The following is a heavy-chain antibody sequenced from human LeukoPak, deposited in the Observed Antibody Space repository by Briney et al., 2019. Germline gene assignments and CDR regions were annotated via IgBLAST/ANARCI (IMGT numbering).Heavy chain of an antibody. CDR2: ISDSGGTT. D-gene: IGHD1-1*01. CDR1: GFTLSNYA. J-gene: IGHJ5*02. Sequence: GGSLRLSCAASGFTLSNYAMTGVRHAPGEGLKWVSAISDSGGTTYYADSVKGRFTISRDNSKDTLYPQMNSRRAGNTDNTYCANLTRRPCSSAACPNWIDPWGQGTLVTVSS. CDR3: ANLTRRPCSSAACPNWIDP. V-gene: IGHV3-23*01.